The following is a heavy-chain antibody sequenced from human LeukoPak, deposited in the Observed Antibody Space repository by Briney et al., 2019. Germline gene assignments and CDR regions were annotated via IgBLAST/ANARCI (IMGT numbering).Heavy chain of an antibody. CDR2: ISGSSGST. Sequence: GGSLRLSCAASGFTFSSYAMSWVRQAPGKGLEWVSAISGSSGSTYYAASVKGRFTISRDNSKNTLYLQMNSLRAEDTAVYYCAKGGRGDSYGVGYWGQGTLVTVSS. CDR3: AKGGRGDSYGVGY. D-gene: IGHD5-18*01. V-gene: IGHV3-23*01. J-gene: IGHJ4*02. CDR1: GFTFSSYA.